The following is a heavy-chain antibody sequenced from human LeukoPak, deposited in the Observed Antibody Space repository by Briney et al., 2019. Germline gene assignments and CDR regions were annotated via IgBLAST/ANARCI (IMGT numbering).Heavy chain of an antibody. D-gene: IGHD2-15*01. CDR2: ISSSGSTI. J-gene: IGHJ6*02. V-gene: IGHV3-48*03. CDR1: GFTFSGYE. CDR3: ARAGYCSGGSCYNYYYYGMDV. Sequence: GGSLRLSCAASGFTFSGYEMNWVRQAPGKGLEWVSYISSSGSTIYYADSVKGRFTISRDNANNSLYLQMNSLRAEDTAVYYCARAGYCSGGSCYNYYYYGMDVWGQGTTVTVSS.